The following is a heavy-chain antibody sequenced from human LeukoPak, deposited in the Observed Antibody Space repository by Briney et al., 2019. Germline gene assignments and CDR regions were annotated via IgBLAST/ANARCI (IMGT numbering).Heavy chain of an antibody. CDR1: GGSISSYY. D-gene: IGHD3-16*01. CDR3: ARDGLMVTSYYMDV. CDR2: IYYSGST. Sequence: SETLSLTCTVSGGSISSYYWSWIRQPPGKGLEWIGYIYYSGSTNYSPSLKSRVTISVDTSKNQFSLKLSSVTAADTAVYYCARDGLMVTSYYMDVWGKGTTVTISS. J-gene: IGHJ6*03. V-gene: IGHV4-59*01.